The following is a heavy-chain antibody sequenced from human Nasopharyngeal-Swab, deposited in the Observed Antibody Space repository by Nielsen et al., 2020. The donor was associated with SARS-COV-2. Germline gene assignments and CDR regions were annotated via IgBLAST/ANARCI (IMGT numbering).Heavy chain of an antibody. Sequence: WVRQAPGQGLEWMGWISAYNGNTNYAQKLQGRVTMTTDTSMSTAYMELRSLRSDDTAVYYCARDIAVAGLFDYWGQGTLVTVSS. V-gene: IGHV1-18*01. D-gene: IGHD6-19*01. CDR3: ARDIAVAGLFDY. J-gene: IGHJ4*02. CDR2: ISAYNGNT.